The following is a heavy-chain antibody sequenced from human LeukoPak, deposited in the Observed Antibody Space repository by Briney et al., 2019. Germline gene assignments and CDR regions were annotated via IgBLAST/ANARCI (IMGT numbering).Heavy chain of an antibody. J-gene: IGHJ4*02. CDR3: ARDRDNGDYRDN. Sequence: GGSLRLSCAASGFTFSNYWMHWVRQAPGKGLVWVSRINSDGINTSYADSVKGRFTISRDNAKNSLYLQMNSLRVEDTAVYYCARDRDNGDYRDNWGQGTLVTVSS. V-gene: IGHV3-74*01. D-gene: IGHD4-17*01. CDR1: GFTFSNYW. CDR2: INSDGINT.